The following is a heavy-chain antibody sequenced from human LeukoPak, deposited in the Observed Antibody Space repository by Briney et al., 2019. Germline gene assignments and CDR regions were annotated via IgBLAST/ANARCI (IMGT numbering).Heavy chain of an antibody. CDR2: VGRDGSEK. CDR3: AKVGTWELQRVFEN. Sequence: GASLRLSCAASGFTFSDYWMTWVRQVPGKGLEWVANVGRDGSEKNYVDSVEGRFTISRDNAKKSLDLEMNSLRVEDTALYYCAKVGTWELQRVFENWGQGTLVTVSS. CDR1: GFTFSDYW. D-gene: IGHD1-26*01. V-gene: IGHV3-7*01. J-gene: IGHJ4*02.